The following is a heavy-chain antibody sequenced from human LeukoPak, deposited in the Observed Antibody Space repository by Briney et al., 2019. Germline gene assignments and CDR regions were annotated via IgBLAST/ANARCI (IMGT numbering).Heavy chain of an antibody. CDR2: VHTSGGVI. CDR1: GYTFTSDY. V-gene: IGHV1-46*01. CDR3: AGSSHQRNWFDP. Sequence: ASVKVSCKASGYTFTSDYMNWVRQAPGHGLEWVGIVHTSGGVIKYAHAFQDRLTVTRYTSTSTIYMELSSLRSEDTAVYYCAGSSHQRNWFDPWGQGTLVIVSS. J-gene: IGHJ5*02. D-gene: IGHD1-26*01.